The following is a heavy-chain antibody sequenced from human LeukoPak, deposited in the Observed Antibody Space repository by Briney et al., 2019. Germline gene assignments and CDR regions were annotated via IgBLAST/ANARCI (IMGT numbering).Heavy chain of an antibody. Sequence: SETLSLTCTVSGGSISSYYWSWIRQPPGKGLEWIGYIYYSGSTNYNPSLKSRVTISVDTSKNQFSLKLSSVTAADTAVYYCARLGRRSDYWGQGTLVTVSS. V-gene: IGHV4-59*12. CDR2: IYYSGST. J-gene: IGHJ4*02. CDR1: GGSISSYY. CDR3: ARLGRRSDY.